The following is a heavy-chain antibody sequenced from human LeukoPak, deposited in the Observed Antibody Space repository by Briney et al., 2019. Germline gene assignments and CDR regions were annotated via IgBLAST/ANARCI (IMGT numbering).Heavy chain of an antibody. CDR3: AKGISVTDYYYGMDV. CDR2: ISRNSGAM. J-gene: IGHJ6*02. CDR1: AFTFDDYA. Sequence: PGGSLRLSCAASAFTFDDYAMHWVRQAPGKGLEWVSGISRNSGAMGYADSVKGRFTISRDNAKNSLFLQMNSLQDEDTALYFCAKGISVTDYYYGMDVWGQGTTVTVSS. V-gene: IGHV3-9*01. D-gene: IGHD2-21*02.